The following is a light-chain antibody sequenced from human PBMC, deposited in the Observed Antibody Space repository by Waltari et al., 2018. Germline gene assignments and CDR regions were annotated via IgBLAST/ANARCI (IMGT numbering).Light chain of an antibody. J-gene: IGLJ2*01. CDR3: SSYTSSDTLL. Sequence: QSALTQPASVSGSPGQSITISCSGTRSDIGNYNYVSWYQQHPGKAPKLMIYEFNKRSSGASNRFSGSKSGNTAALTISGLQAEDEADYYCSSYTSSDTLLFGGGTKLTVL. CDR1: RSDIGNYNY. CDR2: EFN. V-gene: IGLV2-14*01.